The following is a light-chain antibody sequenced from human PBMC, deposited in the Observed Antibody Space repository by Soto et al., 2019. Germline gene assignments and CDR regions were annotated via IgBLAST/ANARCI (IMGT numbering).Light chain of an antibody. Sequence: EIVLTQSPGTLSLSPGERVTLSCRASQSVTNSYLAWYQQKPGQAPRLLIYDASTRATGIPDRFSGSGSGSGTDFTLTISILEPEDFAVYYCQQYGRSPGLLTFGPGTKVDIK. CDR1: QSVTNSY. V-gene: IGKV3-20*01. CDR2: DAS. J-gene: IGKJ3*01. CDR3: QQYGRSPGLLT.